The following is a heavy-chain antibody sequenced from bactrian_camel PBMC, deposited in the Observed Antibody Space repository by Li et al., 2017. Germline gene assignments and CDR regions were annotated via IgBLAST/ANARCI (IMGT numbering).Heavy chain of an antibody. V-gene: IGHV3S42*01. CDR1: GFTFSSYA. J-gene: IGHJ4*01. CDR3: VNGASDVGYNY. CDR2: IHRAGGSP. D-gene: IGHD3*01. Sequence: VQLVESGGGLVQPGGSLRLSCAVSGFTFSSYAMSWVRQAPGKGLEWVSRIHRAGGSPTYADSVKGRFTISRDNAKNTLYLQLNSTKTEDTAMYYCVNGASDVGYNYWGQGTQVTVS.